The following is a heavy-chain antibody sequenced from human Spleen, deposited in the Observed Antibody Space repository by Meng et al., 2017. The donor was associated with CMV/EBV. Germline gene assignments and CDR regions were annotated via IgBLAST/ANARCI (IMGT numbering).Heavy chain of an antibody. Sequence: GESLKISCAASGFTFSDYYMSWIRQAPGKGLEWVSYISSSGSTIYYADSVKGRFTISRDNAKNSLYLQMNSLRAEDTAVYYCARGGRVGYYYGMDVWGQGTTVTVSS. J-gene: IGHJ6*02. CDR1: GFTFSDYY. D-gene: IGHD3-16*01. V-gene: IGHV3-11*04. CDR2: ISSSGSTI. CDR3: ARGGRVGYYYGMDV.